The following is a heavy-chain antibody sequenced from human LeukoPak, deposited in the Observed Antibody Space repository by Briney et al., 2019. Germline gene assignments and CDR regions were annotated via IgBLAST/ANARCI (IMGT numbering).Heavy chain of an antibody. D-gene: IGHD3-16*01. CDR2: IYYSGNT. Sequence: SETLSLTCTVSGGSISSNCWSWIRQPPGKGLEWIGYIYYSGNTKYNPSLKSRVTISADTSNNQFSLKLSSVTAADTAVYYCARDRLDSYYYMDVWGKGTTVTVSS. J-gene: IGHJ6*03. CDR3: ARDRLDSYYYMDV. V-gene: IGHV4-59*01. CDR1: GGSISSNC.